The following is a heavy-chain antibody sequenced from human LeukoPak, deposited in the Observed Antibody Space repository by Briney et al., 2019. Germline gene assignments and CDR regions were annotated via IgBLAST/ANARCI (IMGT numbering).Heavy chain of an antibody. CDR2: IYSGGST. CDR3: AREPRLADGMDV. J-gene: IGHJ6*02. Sequence: GGSLRLSCAASGFTFSDYYMSWIRQAPGKGLEWVSVIYSGGSTYYADSVKGRFTISRDNSKNTLYLQMNSLRAEDTAVYYCAREPRLADGMDVWGQGTTVTVSS. V-gene: IGHV3-53*01. D-gene: IGHD3-3*02. CDR1: GFTFSDYY.